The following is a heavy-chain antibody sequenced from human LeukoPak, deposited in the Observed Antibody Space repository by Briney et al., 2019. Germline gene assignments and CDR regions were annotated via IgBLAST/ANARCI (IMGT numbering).Heavy chain of an antibody. V-gene: IGHV4-4*07. Sequence: SETLSRTCTVSGGSINFYWSWIRQPAGKGLEWIGRIYSTGSTNYSPSLKSRVTMSVDKSKNQFSLNLSSVTAADTAVYYCARGIADPYSFDSWGQGTLVTVSS. CDR1: GGSINFY. J-gene: IGHJ4*02. D-gene: IGHD6-13*01. CDR3: ARGIADPYSFDS. CDR2: IYSTGST.